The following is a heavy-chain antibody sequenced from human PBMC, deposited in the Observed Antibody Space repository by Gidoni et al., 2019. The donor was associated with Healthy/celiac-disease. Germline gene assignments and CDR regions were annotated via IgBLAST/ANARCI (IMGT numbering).Heavy chain of an antibody. CDR3: AKCGPSYSSGWYYYRD. Sequence: EVHLLASGGGLVQPGGSLSLSFEASGFTFSRYAMSWVRQAPGKGLEWVSLISDSCGSTYYADSVKCRFTISRDNSKNTLYLQMNSLRSEDTAVYFCAKCGPSYSSGWYYYRDWGQGTLVTVSS. D-gene: IGHD6-19*01. CDR1: GFTFSRYA. CDR2: ISDSCGST. V-gene: IGHV3-23*01. J-gene: IGHJ4*02.